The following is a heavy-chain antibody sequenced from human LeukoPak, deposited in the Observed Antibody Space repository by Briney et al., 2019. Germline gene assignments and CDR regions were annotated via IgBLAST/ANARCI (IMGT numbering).Heavy chain of an antibody. D-gene: IGHD6-13*01. J-gene: IGHJ4*02. Sequence: GGSLRLSCTASGFTFGDYAMSWVRQAPGKGLEWVGFVRSKAYGGTTEYAASVKGRFTISRDDSKSIAYLQMNSLKTEDTAVYYCTRSIAPFGYWGQGTLVTVSS. V-gene: IGHV3-49*04. CDR3: TRSIAPFGY. CDR2: VRSKAYGGTT. CDR1: GFTFGDYA.